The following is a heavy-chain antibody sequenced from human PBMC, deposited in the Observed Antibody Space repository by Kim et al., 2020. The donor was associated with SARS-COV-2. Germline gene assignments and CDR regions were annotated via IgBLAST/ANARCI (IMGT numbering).Heavy chain of an antibody. CDR1: GFTFSSYP. D-gene: IGHD2-2*01. Sequence: GGSLRLSCSASGFTFSSYPIHWVRQTPGKGLEYVSAISNTGSATYYTDSVRRRFTVSRDNSKNTVDLQMSRLTTEDTALYYCVKAVPFMPEFWGQGSLVTVSS. CDR2: ISNTGSAT. J-gene: IGHJ4*02. V-gene: IGHV3-64D*09. CDR3: VKAVPFMPEF.